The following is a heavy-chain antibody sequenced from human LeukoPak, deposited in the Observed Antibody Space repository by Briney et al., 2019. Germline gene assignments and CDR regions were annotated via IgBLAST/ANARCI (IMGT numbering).Heavy chain of an antibody. CDR3: ARGSGSYYHDAFDI. CDR2: IIPIFGTA. Sequence: SVKVSCKASGGTSSSYAISWVRQAPGQGLEWMGGIIPIFGTANYAQKFQGRVTITADESTSTAYMELSSLRSEDTAVYYCARGSGSYYHDAFDIWGQGTMVTVPS. V-gene: IGHV1-69*13. D-gene: IGHD3-10*01. CDR1: GGTSSSYA. J-gene: IGHJ3*02.